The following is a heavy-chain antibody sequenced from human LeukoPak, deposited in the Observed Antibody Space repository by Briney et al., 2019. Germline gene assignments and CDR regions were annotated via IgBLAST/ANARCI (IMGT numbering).Heavy chain of an antibody. CDR2: INPSGGST. V-gene: IGHV1-46*01. D-gene: IGHD3-22*01. CDR3: ARDLRYYYDSSGYNRGLDWFDP. CDR1: GYTFTSYY. J-gene: IGHJ5*02. Sequence: VASVKVSCKASGYTFTSYYMHWVRQAPGQGLEWMGIINPSGGSTSYAQKFQGRVTMTGDTSTSTVYMELSSLRSEDTAVYYCARDLRYYYDSSGYNRGLDWFDPWGQGTLVTVSS.